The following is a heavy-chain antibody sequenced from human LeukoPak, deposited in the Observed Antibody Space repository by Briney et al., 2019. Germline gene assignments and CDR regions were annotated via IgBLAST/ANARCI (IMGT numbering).Heavy chain of an antibody. Sequence: PGGSLRLSCAASGFTFSTYSMNWVRQAPGKGLEGVSYISSGSSSISYADSVKGRFTISRDNAKNSLYLQMNSLRDEDTAVYYCARVRWASYYFEYWGQGTLVTVSS. CDR3: ARVRWASYYFEY. V-gene: IGHV3-48*02. CDR1: GFTFSTYS. D-gene: IGHD4-23*01. J-gene: IGHJ4*02. CDR2: ISSGSSSI.